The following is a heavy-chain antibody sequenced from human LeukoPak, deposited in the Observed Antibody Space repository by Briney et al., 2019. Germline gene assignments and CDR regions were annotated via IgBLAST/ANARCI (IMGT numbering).Heavy chain of an antibody. V-gene: IGHV5-51*01. CDR2: IYHGDSDT. Sequence: GESLKIYCKGFGYSLTSYCFGWVRQLPGKGVEWVGLIYHGDSDTRSTPTLQAQITISADKSISTAYLQCSSLKASDTAMYYCARHPGRMAGIPFDYWGQGTLVTVSS. CDR1: GYSLTSYC. D-gene: IGHD6-19*01. CDR3: ARHPGRMAGIPFDY. J-gene: IGHJ4*02.